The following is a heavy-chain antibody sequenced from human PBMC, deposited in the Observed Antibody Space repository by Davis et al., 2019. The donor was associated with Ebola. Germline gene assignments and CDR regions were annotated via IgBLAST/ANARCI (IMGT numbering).Heavy chain of an antibody. V-gene: IGHV3-7*03. Sequence: GGSLRLSCAASGFTFSNYWMSFVRQAPGKGLEWVANIKQDGSEKYYVDSVKGRFTISRDNAKNSMFLQMNSLRAEDTAVYYCARVIRYTSSWYTSQFDSWGQGTLVTVSS. CDR3: ARVIRYTSSWYTSQFDS. CDR1: GFTFSNYW. CDR2: IKQDGSEK. J-gene: IGHJ4*02. D-gene: IGHD6-13*01.